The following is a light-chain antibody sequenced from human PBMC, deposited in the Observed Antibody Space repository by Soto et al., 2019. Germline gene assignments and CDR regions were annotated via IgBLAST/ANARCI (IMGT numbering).Light chain of an antibody. V-gene: IGKV3-20*01. Sequence: EIVWTQSPGTLSLSPGERATLSCRASQSVSSIYLAWYQQKPGQAPRLLIYRASSRATGIPDRFSGSGSGTDFTLTISRLEPEDFAVYYCQQYGGSPPYTFGQGTKLEIK. CDR3: QQYGGSPPYT. CDR2: RAS. J-gene: IGKJ2*01. CDR1: QSVSSIY.